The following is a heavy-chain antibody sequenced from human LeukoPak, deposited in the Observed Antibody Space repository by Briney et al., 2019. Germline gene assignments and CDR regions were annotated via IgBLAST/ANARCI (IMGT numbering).Heavy chain of an antibody. CDR2: INPNSGGT. CDR3: ARPVYGSGSYMPHYMDV. CDR1: GYTFTGYH. Sequence: ASVKVSCKASGYTFTGYHMHWVRQAPGQGLEWMGWINPNSGGTNYAQKFQGRVTMTRDTSISTAYMELSRLRSDDTAVYYCARPVYGSGSYMPHYMDVWGKGTTVTVSS. V-gene: IGHV1-2*02. J-gene: IGHJ6*03. D-gene: IGHD3-10*01.